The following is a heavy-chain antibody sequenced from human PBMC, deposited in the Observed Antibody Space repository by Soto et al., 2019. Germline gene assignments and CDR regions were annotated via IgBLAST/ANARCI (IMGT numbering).Heavy chain of an antibody. J-gene: IGHJ4*02. CDR1: GGSFSGYY. CDR3: ARGSGSYYTSYFDY. Sequence: PSETLSLTCAVYGGSFSGYYWSWIRQPPGKGLEWIGEINHSGSTNYNPSLKSRVTISVDTSKNQFSLKLSSVTAADTAVYYCARGSGSYYTSYFDYWGQGTLVTVSS. CDR2: INHSGST. D-gene: IGHD1-26*01. V-gene: IGHV4-34*01.